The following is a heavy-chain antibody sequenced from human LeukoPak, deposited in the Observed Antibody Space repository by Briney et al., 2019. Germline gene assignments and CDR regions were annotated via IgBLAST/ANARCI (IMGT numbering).Heavy chain of an antibody. J-gene: IGHJ4*02. V-gene: IGHV1-2*02. Sequence: ASVKVSCKASGYTFTGYYMHWVRQAPGQGLEWMGWINPNSGGTNYAEKFQGRVTITADTSTDTAYMELSSLRSEDTAVYYCATDGGSGSYDYWGQGTLVTVSS. D-gene: IGHD3-10*01. CDR2: INPNSGGT. CDR1: GYTFTGYY. CDR3: ATDGGSGSYDY.